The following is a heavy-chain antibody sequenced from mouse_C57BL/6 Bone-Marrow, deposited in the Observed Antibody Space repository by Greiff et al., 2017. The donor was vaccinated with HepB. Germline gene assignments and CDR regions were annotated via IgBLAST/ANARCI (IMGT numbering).Heavy chain of an antibody. CDR2: INPNNGGT. D-gene: IGHD2-3*01. Sequence: EVQLQQSGPELVKPGASVKISCKASGYTFTDYYMNWVKQSHGKSLEWIGDINPNNGGTSYNQKFKGKATLTVDKSSSTAYMELRSLTSEDSAVYYCERWDGFRFAYWGQGTLVTVSA. CDR3: ERWDGFRFAY. CDR1: GYTFTDYY. V-gene: IGHV1-26*01. J-gene: IGHJ3*01.